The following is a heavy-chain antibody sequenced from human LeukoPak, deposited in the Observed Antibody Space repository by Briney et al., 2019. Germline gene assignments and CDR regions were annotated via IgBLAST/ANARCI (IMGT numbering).Heavy chain of an antibody. Sequence: NSSETLSLTCAVSGGSISSYYWSWIRQPPGKGLEWIGYIYYSGSTNYNPSLKSRVTISVDTSKNQFSLKLSSVTAADTAVYYCARGYWYSFDYWGQGTLVTVSS. D-gene: IGHD2-8*02. J-gene: IGHJ4*02. CDR3: ARGYWYSFDY. CDR2: IYYSGST. CDR1: GGSISSYY. V-gene: IGHV4-59*01.